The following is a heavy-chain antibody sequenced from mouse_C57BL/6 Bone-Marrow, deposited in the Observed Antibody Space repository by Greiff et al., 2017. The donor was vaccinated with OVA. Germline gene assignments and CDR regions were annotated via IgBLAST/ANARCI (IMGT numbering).Heavy chain of an antibody. CDR1: GYTFTSYW. Sequence: VQLQQSGTVLARPGASVKMSCKTSGYTFTSYWMHWVKQRPGQGLEWIGAIYPGNSDTSYNQKFKGKAKLTAVTSASTAYMELSNLTNEDSAVYYCTSLNRITAVVEDGGGQGTTLTVSS. CDR2: IYPGNSDT. V-gene: IGHV1-5*01. D-gene: IGHD1-1*01. J-gene: IGHJ2*01. CDR3: TSLNRITAVVEDG.